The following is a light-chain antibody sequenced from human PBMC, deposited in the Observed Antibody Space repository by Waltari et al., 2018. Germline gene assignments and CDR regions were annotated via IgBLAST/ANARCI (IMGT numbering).Light chain of an antibody. CDR1: QSVSSTY. CDR3: QQYGRSWNT. Sequence: TVLPQSPGPLSLSPGGRATLSCRASQSVSSTYLAWYQQRPGQAPRLLIHGSSSRATGIPDRFSGSGSGTDFTLTISRLEPEDFAVYYCQQYGRSWNTFGQGTKLEIK. J-gene: IGKJ2*01. V-gene: IGKV3-20*01. CDR2: GSS.